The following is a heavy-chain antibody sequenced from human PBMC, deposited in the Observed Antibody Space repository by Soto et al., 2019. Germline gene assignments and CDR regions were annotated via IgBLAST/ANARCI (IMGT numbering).Heavy chain of an antibody. V-gene: IGHV4-34*01. Sequence: SETLSLTCAVYGGSFSGYYWSWIRQPPGKGLEWIGEINHSGSTNYNPSLKSRVTISVDTSKNQFSLKLSSVTAADTAVYYCARGNNKEFSWIYSPYYYGMXVWGQGTTVTVSS. J-gene: IGHJ6*02. CDR3: ARGNNKEFSWIYSPYYYGMXV. CDR2: INHSGST. D-gene: IGHD3-10*01. CDR1: GGSFSGYY.